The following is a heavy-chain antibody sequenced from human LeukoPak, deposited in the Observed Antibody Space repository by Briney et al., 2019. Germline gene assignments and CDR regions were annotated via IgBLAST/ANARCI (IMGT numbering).Heavy chain of an antibody. CDR2: INHSGRT. CDR3: ARVGYSSSWTPDY. CDR1: GGSFSGYY. J-gene: IGHJ4*02. Sequence: SETLSLTCAVYGGSFSGYYWSWIRQPPGKRLDLIGEINHSGRTNYNPSLKSRVTISVDTSKNQFSLKLSSVTAADTAVYYCARVGYSSSWTPDYWGQGTLVTVSS. D-gene: IGHD6-13*01. V-gene: IGHV4-34*01.